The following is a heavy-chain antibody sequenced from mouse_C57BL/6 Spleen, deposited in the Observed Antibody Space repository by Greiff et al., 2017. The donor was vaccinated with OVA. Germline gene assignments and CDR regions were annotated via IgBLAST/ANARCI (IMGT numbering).Heavy chain of an antibody. J-gene: IGHJ4*01. CDR3: ARREPEYYYAMDY. CDR2: IDPSDSET. Sequence: QVQLQQPGAELVRPGSSVKLSCKASGYTFTSYWMHWVKQRPIQGLEWIGNIDPSDSETHYNQKFKDKATLTVDKSSSTAYMQLSSLTSEDSAVYYCARREPEYYYAMDYWGQGTSVTVSS. V-gene: IGHV1-52*01. CDR1: GYTFTSYW.